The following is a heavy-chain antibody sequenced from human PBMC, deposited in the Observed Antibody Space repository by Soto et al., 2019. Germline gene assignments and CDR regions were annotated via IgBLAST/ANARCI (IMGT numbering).Heavy chain of an antibody. D-gene: IGHD6-13*01. CDR3: ASFSIAATDPYGMDV. J-gene: IGHJ6*02. CDR1: GYTFTSYG. Sequence: QVQLVQSGAEVKKPGASVKVSCKASGYTFTSYGISWVRQAPGQGLEWMGWISAYNGNTNYAQKLQGRVTMTTDTSTSTAYMELWSLRSDDTAVYYCASFSIAATDPYGMDVWGQGTTVTVSS. V-gene: IGHV1-18*01. CDR2: ISAYNGNT.